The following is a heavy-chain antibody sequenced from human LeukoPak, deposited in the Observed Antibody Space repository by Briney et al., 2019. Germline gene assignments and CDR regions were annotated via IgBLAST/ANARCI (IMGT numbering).Heavy chain of an antibody. D-gene: IGHD3-10*01. CDR1: GFTVSNNY. CDR2: MYRGGST. CDR3: ARSVAITMIRGVIPGRYFEY. V-gene: IGHV3-53*01. Sequence: GGSLRLSCAASGFTVSNNYMSWVRQAPGKGLEWVSVMYRGGSTYYADSVKGRFTISRDNSKNTLYLQMNSLRAEDTAVYYCARSVAITMIRGVIPGRYFEYWGQGTLVTVSS. J-gene: IGHJ4*02.